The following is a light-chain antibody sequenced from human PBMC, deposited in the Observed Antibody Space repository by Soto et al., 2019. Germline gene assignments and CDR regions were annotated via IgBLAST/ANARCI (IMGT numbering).Light chain of an antibody. J-gene: IGLJ3*02. V-gene: IGLV2-23*02. CDR3: CSYAGSRWV. Sequence: QSALTQPASVSGSPGQSITISCTGTSSDVGSYNLVSWYQQHPGKAPKLMIYEVSKRPSGVSNRFSGSKSGNTASLTSSGLQAEDEADYYCCSYAGSRWVFGGGTKLTVL. CDR2: EVS. CDR1: SSDVGSYNL.